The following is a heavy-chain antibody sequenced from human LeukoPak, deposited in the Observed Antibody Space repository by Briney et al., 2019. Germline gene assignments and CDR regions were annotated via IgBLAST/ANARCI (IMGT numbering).Heavy chain of an antibody. CDR2: IYSGGST. J-gene: IGHJ4*02. Sequence: GGSLRLSCAASGFTVSSNYMSWVRQAPGKGLEWVSVIYSGGSTYYADSVKGRFTISRDNSRNTLYLQMNSLRAEDTAVYYCAKGDVLLWFGEFNWGQGTQVTVSS. V-gene: IGHV3-53*01. D-gene: IGHD3-10*01. CDR3: AKGDVLLWFGEFN. CDR1: GFTVSSNY.